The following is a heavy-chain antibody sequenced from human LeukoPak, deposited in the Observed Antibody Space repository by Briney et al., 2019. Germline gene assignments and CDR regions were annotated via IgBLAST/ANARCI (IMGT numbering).Heavy chain of an antibody. Sequence: QPGGSVTLSCSVWGYILRSYEMNWVRQATGRGLEGVSYISSSGGPKYHAHSVKGLHPISRHNAKNSLYLQMSSLRAEDTAVYYCARQYSYDSRYFDYWGQGTLVTVPS. CDR3: ARQYSYDSRYFDY. J-gene: IGHJ4*02. CDR2: ISSSGGPK. D-gene: IGHD5-18*01. V-gene: IGHV3-48*03. CDR1: GYILRSYE.